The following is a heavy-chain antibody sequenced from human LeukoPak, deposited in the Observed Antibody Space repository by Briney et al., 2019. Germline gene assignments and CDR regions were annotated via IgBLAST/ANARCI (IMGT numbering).Heavy chain of an antibody. V-gene: IGHV3-30-3*01. D-gene: IGHD1-26*01. CDR1: GFTFNIYA. CDR3: ARTMYITGSSDFDY. CDR2: ISYDGSKT. J-gene: IGHJ4*02. Sequence: PGRSLRLSCAASGFTFNIYAMHWVRQAPGKGLEWVAVISYDGSKTYYADSVKGRFTTSRDNSKNTLYLQMNSLRAEDTALYYCARTMYITGSSDFDYWGQGTLVTISS.